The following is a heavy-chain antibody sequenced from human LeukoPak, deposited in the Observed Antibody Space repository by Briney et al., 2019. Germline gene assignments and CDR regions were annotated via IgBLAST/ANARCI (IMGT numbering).Heavy chain of an antibody. CDR2: IIPIFGTA. D-gene: IGHD3-10*01. CDR3: ARDPYGSGSYTPYNWFDP. V-gene: IGHV1-69*13. Sequence: GASVKVSCKASGGTFISYAISWVRQAPGQGLEWMGGIIPIFGTANYAQKFQGRVTITADESTSTAYMELSSLRSGDTAVYYCARDPYGSGSYTPYNWFDPWGQGTLVTVSS. J-gene: IGHJ5*02. CDR1: GGTFISYA.